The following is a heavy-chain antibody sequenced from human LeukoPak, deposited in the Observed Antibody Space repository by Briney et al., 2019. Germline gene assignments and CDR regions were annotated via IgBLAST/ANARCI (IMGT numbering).Heavy chain of an antibody. J-gene: IGHJ6*02. CDR1: GFTFSSYW. CDR3: VRGGFGHAMDV. CDR2: IDNDGGRT. V-gene: IGHV3-74*01. D-gene: IGHD3-10*01. Sequence: PGGSLRLSCAASGFTFSSYWMHWVRHVQGRGVMWVSAIDNDGGRTNYADSVKGRSTISRDNAKGTLYLQMTNLGAEDTAVYYCVRGGFGHAMDVWGQGTTVTVSS.